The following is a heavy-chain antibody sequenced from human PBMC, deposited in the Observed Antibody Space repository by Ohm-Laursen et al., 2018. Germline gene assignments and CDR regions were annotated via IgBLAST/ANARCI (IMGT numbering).Heavy chain of an antibody. J-gene: IGHJ4*02. Sequence: GTLSLTCTVSGGSISSYYWSWIRQPPGKGLEWIGYIYYSGSTNYNPSLKSRVTISVDTSKNQFSLKLSSVTAADTAVYYCARVPWDYGDSSGSYWGRGTLVTVSS. CDR1: GGSISSYY. D-gene: IGHD4-17*01. CDR3: ARVPWDYGDSSGSY. CDR2: IYYSGST. V-gene: IGHV4-59*01.